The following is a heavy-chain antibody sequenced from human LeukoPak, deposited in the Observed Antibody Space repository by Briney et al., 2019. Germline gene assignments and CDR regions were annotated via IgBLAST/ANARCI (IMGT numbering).Heavy chain of an antibody. Sequence: GGSLRLSCAASGFTVSSNYMSWVRQAPGTGLEWVSVIYSGGSTYYADSVKGRFTISRDNSKNTLYLQMNSLSAEDTAVYYCARGRSGSYYDYWGQGTLVTVSS. J-gene: IGHJ4*02. CDR1: GFTVSSNY. CDR2: IYSGGST. CDR3: ARGRSGSYYDY. D-gene: IGHD1-26*01. V-gene: IGHV3-53*01.